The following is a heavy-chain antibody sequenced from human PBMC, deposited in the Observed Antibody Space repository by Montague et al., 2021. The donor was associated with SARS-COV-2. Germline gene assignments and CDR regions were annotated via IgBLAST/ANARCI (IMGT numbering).Heavy chain of an antibody. Sequence: PALVKPTQTLTLTCTFSGFSLSINGVGVGWIRQPPGKALEWLALIYWDDDKRYSPSLKSRLTITKDTSKNQVVLTMTNMDPVDTATYYCAHRLARHYETSAYLWCPFDYWGQGTLVTVSS. J-gene: IGHJ4*02. D-gene: IGHD3-22*01. CDR2: IYWDDDK. CDR3: AHRLARHYETSAYLWCPFDY. CDR1: GFSLSINGVG. V-gene: IGHV2-5*02.